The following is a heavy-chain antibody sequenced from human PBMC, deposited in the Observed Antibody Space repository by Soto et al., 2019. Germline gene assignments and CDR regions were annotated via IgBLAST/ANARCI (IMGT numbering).Heavy chain of an antibody. CDR2: MYHSGNT. CDR3: SRVSYFDSGGFFYYFDY. D-gene: IGHD3-22*01. CDR1: GYSISSGYY. Sequence: SETLSLTCAVSGYSISSGYYWGWIRQPPGKGLQWIGNMYHSGNTYYNPSLKSRVTISVDTSKNQFSLKLRSVTAADEAVYYCSRVSYFDSGGFFYYFDYWGQGALVTVSS. J-gene: IGHJ4*02. V-gene: IGHV4-38-2*01.